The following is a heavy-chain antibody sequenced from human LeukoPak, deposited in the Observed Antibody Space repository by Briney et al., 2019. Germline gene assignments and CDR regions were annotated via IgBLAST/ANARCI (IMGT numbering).Heavy chain of an antibody. CDR1: GFTFSSYW. Sequence: PGGSLTLSCAASGFTFSSYWMSWVRQAPGKGLEWVANIKQDGSEKYYVHSVKGRFTISRDNAKNSLYLQMSSLRAEDTAVYYCASGRGSRPDYFDYWGQGTLVTVSS. V-gene: IGHV3-7*01. CDR2: IKQDGSEK. D-gene: IGHD1-26*01. J-gene: IGHJ4*02. CDR3: ASGRGSRPDYFDY.